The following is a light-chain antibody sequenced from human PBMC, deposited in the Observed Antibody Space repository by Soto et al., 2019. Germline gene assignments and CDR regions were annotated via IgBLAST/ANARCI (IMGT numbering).Light chain of an antibody. J-gene: IGKJ1*01. CDR1: QSVSSN. Sequence: EIVMTQSPATLSVSPGERATLSCRASQSVSSNLAWYQQKPGQAPRLLIYGASTRATGIPARFSGSGSGTEFTLTISSLQSEDFAVYYCQQYNNGPRSFGQGTTLEI. CDR2: GAS. V-gene: IGKV3-15*01. CDR3: QQYNNGPRS.